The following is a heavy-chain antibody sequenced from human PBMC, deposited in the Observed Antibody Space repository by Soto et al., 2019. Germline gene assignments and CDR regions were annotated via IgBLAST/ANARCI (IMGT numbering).Heavy chain of an antibody. J-gene: IGHJ6*02. CDR3: AKNGQPPYYYDGLDV. CDR1: GYTFSRYG. D-gene: IGHD2-8*01. Sequence: QGQLVQSGGEVKKSGASVKVSCKASGYTFSRYGFSWVRQAPGQGLEWMGWISGYNGDTNYAQKFQGRATMTVDTSTTTAYMERRSLTSDDAAVYYCAKNGQPPYYYDGLDVWGQGTTVTVSS. V-gene: IGHV1-18*01. CDR2: ISGYNGDT.